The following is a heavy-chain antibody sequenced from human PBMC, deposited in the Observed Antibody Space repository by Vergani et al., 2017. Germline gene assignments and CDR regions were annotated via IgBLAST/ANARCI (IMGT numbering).Heavy chain of an antibody. V-gene: IGHV3-7*01. D-gene: IGHD4-17*01. Sequence: EVQLVESGGGLVQPGGSLRLSCAASGFTFSSYWMSWVRQAPGKGLEWVANIKQDGSEKYYVDSVKGRFTISRDNAKNSLYLQMNSLRAEDTAVYYCARDXVDYGDYYYYGMDVWGQGTTVTVSS. J-gene: IGHJ6*02. CDR2: IKQDGSEK. CDR3: ARDXVDYGDYYYYGMDV. CDR1: GFTFSSYW.